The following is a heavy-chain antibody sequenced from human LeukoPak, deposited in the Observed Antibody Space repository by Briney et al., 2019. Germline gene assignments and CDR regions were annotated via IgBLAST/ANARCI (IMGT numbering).Heavy chain of an antibody. J-gene: IGHJ4*02. D-gene: IGHD3-10*01. CDR2: ISAYNGNT. V-gene: IGHV1-18*01. CDR3: ARGPLWFGDFPNFEY. CDR1: GYTFTSYG. Sequence: ASVKVSCKASGYTFTSYGISWVRQAPGQGLEWMGWISAYNGNTNYAQKLQGRVTMTTDTSTSTAYMELRSLRSDDTAVYYCARGPLWFGDFPNFEYWGQGTLVTVSS.